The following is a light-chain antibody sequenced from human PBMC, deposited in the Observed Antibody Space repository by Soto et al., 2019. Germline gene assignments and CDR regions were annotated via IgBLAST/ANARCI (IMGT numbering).Light chain of an antibody. V-gene: IGKV1-5*03. Sequence: DIPMTQSPSTLSASVGDRVTITCRASQSISSWLAWYQQKPGKAPKLLIYKASSLESGVPSRFSGSASGTEFTLTISSLQPDDFATYYFQQYNSYSYTFGQGNKLEIK. CDR3: QQYNSYSYT. CDR2: KAS. J-gene: IGKJ2*01. CDR1: QSISSW.